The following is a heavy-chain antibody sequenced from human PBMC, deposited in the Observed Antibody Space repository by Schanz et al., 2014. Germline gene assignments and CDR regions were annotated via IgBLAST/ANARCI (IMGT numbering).Heavy chain of an antibody. J-gene: IGHJ6*03. CDR2: IYSGVST. D-gene: IGHD5-12*01. CDR1: GFIVSSTY. CDR3: ARVDSGYDSHLYYYYYYMDV. V-gene: IGHV3-66*01. Sequence: EVQLVESGGDLVQPGGSQRLSCAASGFIVSSTYMTWVRQAPGKGLEWVSIIYSGVSTYYADSVKGRFTISRDNSKNTVYLQMNSLRGEDTSVYYCARVDSGYDSHLYYYYYYMDVWGKGTTVTVSS.